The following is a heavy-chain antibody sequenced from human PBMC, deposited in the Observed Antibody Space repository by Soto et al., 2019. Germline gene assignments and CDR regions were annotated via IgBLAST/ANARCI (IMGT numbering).Heavy chain of an antibody. V-gene: IGHV3-30*03. CDR3: GATTSYDYVWGSYRYWGDAFDL. CDR1: GFIFSTYG. D-gene: IGHD3-16*02. Sequence: QVQLVESGGGVVQPGRSLRLSCAASGFIFSTYGMHWVRQAPGKGLEWVAVISFDGINKYSADSVKGRFSISRDNSKNSLYLQMNSLSAYDTAGYYCGATTSYDYVWGSYRYWGDAFDLWGQGTMVSVSS. CDR2: ISFDGINK. J-gene: IGHJ3*01.